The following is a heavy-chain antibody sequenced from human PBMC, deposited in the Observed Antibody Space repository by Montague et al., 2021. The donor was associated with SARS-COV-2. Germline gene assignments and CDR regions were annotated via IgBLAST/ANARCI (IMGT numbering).Heavy chain of an antibody. J-gene: IGHJ2*01. CDR2: IFYSGST. Sequence: SETLSLTCTVSGGSISSSNYYGVWIRQPPGRGLEWIGTIFYSGSTYYNPSLKSRVTISIDTSKNQFSLKLNAVTAADTAVYYCASRRYSASGSRWYRDFWGRGTLVTVSS. V-gene: IGHV4-39*07. CDR1: GGSISSSNYY. CDR3: ASRRYSASGSRWYRDF. D-gene: IGHD3-10*01.